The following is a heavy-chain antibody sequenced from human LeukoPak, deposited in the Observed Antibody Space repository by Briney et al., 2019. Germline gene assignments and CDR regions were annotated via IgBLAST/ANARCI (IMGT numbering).Heavy chain of an antibody. CDR1: GGSFSGYY. CDR2: INHSGST. V-gene: IGHV4-34*01. D-gene: IGHD5-18*01. J-gene: IGHJ4*02. CDR3: ARRPDAGYSYGY. Sequence: SETLSLTCAVYGGSFSGYYWSWIRQPPGKGLEWIGEINHSGSTNYNPSLKSRVTISVDASKNQFSLKLSSVTAADTAVYYCARRPDAGYSYGYWGQGTLVTVSS.